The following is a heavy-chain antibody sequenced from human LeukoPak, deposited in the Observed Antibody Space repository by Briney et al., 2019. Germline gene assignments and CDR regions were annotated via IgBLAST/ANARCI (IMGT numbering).Heavy chain of an antibody. CDR3: ANNGRAMVRGVSYFDY. J-gene: IGHJ4*02. CDR2: IRYDGSNK. CDR1: GFTFSSYG. D-gene: IGHD3-10*01. V-gene: IGHV3-30*02. Sequence: GGSLRLSCAASGFTFSSYGMHWVRQAPGKGLEWVAFIRYDGSNKYYADSVKGRFTISRDNSKNTLYLQMNSLRAEDTAVYYCANNGRAMVRGVSYFDYWGQGTLVTVSS.